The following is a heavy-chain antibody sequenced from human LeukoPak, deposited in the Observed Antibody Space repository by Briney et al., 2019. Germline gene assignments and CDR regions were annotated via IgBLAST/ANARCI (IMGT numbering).Heavy chain of an antibody. V-gene: IGHV1-3*03. CDR2: INPDNGDT. Sequence: ASVKVSCKTSGYSFTSQDMHWVCQAPGQSLEWMGCINPDNGDTQYSQEFQGRVTITRDTSATTAYMELSSLRSDDMAVYYCTLYNYWGQGTLVTVSS. D-gene: IGHD2-2*02. J-gene: IGHJ4*02. CDR1: GYSFTSQD. CDR3: TLYNY.